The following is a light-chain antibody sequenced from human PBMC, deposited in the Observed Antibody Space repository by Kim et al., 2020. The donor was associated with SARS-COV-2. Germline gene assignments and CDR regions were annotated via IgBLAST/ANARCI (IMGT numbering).Light chain of an antibody. CDR1: QSISSY. CDR2: AAS. Sequence: SASVGDRVTITCRASQSISSYLNWYQQKPGKAPKLLIYAASSLQSGVPSRFSGSGSGTDFTLTISSLQPEDFATYYCQQSYSTPRGFGPGTKVDIK. J-gene: IGKJ3*01. V-gene: IGKV1-39*01. CDR3: QQSYSTPRG.